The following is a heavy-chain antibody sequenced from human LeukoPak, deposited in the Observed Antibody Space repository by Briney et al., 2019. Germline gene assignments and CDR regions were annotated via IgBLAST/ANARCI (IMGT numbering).Heavy chain of an antibody. CDR2: IYTSGST. Sequence: SETLSLTCTVSGGSISSYYWSWIRQPAGKGLEWIGRIYTSGSTNYNPSLKSRVTMSVDTSKNQFSLKLSSVTAADTAVYYCARDLYYDSSGYTIFSAFDIWGQGTMVTVSS. V-gene: IGHV4-4*07. D-gene: IGHD3-22*01. CDR1: GGSISSYY. J-gene: IGHJ3*02. CDR3: ARDLYYDSSGYTIFSAFDI.